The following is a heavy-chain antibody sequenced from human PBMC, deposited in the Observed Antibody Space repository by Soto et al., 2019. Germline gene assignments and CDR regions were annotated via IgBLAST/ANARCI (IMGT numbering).Heavy chain of an antibody. Sequence: SETLSLTCTVSGGSISSYYWSWIRQPPGKGLEWIGYIYYSGSTNYNPSLKSRVTISVDTSKNQFSLKLSSVTAADTAVYYCAREEVRGALFDYWGHGTLVTVSS. V-gene: IGHV4-59*01. CDR2: IYYSGST. CDR3: AREEVRGALFDY. D-gene: IGHD3-10*01. CDR1: GGSISSYY. J-gene: IGHJ4*01.